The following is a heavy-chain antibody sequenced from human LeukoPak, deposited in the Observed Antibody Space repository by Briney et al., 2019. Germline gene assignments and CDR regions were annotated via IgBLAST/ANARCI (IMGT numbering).Heavy chain of an antibody. CDR2: ISYDGSNK. Sequence: GGSLRLSCAASGFTFSSYAMHWVRQAPGKGLEWVAVISYDGSNKYYADSVKGRFTISRDNSKNTLYLQMNSLRAEDTAVYYCARGAVARQGPFQHWGQGTLVTVSS. J-gene: IGHJ1*01. V-gene: IGHV3-30-3*01. CDR3: ARGAVARQGPFQH. CDR1: GFTFSSYA. D-gene: IGHD6-6*01.